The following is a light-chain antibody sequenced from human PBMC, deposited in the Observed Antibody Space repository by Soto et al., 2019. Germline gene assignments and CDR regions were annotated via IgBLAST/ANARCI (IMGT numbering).Light chain of an antibody. J-gene: IGKJ1*01. CDR2: AAS. V-gene: IGKV1-39*01. CDR1: QTISTY. CDR3: QQSYSIPS. Sequence: DIQMTQSPSSLSASVGDRVTITCRASQTISTYLNWYQQKPGKAPKLLISAASSLQSGVPSRFSGSGSGTDFTITISSPQPEDSATYFCQQSYSIPSFGQGTKVEIK.